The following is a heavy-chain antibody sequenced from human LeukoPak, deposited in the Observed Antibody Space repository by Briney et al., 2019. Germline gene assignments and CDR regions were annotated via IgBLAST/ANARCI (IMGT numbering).Heavy chain of an antibody. J-gene: IGHJ3*02. Sequence: GGSLRLSCAASGFTFSSYAMSWVRQAPGKGLEWVSAISGSGGSTYYADSVKGRFTISRDNSKNTLYLQMNSLRAGDTAVYYCARTSGGLYSSGWYRGPDAFDIWGQGTMVTVSS. CDR2: ISGSGGST. CDR1: GFTFSSYA. V-gene: IGHV3-23*01. CDR3: ARTSGGLYSSGWYRGPDAFDI. D-gene: IGHD6-13*01.